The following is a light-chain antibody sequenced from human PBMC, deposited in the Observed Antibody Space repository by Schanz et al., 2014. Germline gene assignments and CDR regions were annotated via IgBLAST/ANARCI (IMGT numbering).Light chain of an antibody. CDR1: SSDVGGYNY. J-gene: IGLJ1*01. CDR3: SSYGGNLGV. V-gene: IGLV2-11*01. CDR2: DVN. Sequence: QSALTQPRSVSGSPGQSVTISCTGTSSDVGGYNYVSWYQQHPRKAPKLMIFDVNQRPSGVPDRFSGSKSGNTASLTVSGLQAEDEADYYCSSYGGNLGVFGTGTKLTVL.